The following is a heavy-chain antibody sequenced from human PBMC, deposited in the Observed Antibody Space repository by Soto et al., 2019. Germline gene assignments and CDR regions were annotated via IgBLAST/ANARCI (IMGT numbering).Heavy chain of an antibody. CDR2: ISSSSSTI. CDR3: ASDLVMITFGGVIVDAAFHI. CDR1: GFTFSSYS. D-gene: IGHD3-16*02. J-gene: IGHJ3*02. V-gene: IGHV3-48*02. Sequence: PGGSLRLSCAASGFTFSSYSMNWVRQAPGKGLEWVSYISSSSSTIYYADSVKGRFTISRDNDKNSLYLQMNSLRDEDTAVYYCASDLVMITFGGVIVDAAFHIWGQGTMVTVS.